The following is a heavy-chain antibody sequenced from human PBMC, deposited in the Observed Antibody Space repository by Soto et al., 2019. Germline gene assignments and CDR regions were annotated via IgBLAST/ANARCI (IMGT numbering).Heavy chain of an antibody. V-gene: IGHV4-59*01. CDR3: ARAGDFWSGYYYYYGMDV. D-gene: IGHD3-3*01. Sequence: SETLSLTCTVSGGSISSYYWSWIRQPPGKGLEWIGYIYYSGSTNYNPSLKSRVTISVDTSKNQFSLKLSSVTAADTAVYYCARAGDFWSGYYYYYGMDVWGQGTTVTVSS. CDR2: IYYSGST. J-gene: IGHJ6*02. CDR1: GGSISSYY.